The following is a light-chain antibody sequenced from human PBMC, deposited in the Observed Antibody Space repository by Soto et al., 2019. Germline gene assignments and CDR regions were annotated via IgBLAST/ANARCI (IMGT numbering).Light chain of an antibody. CDR1: QSVLHTSNSNNY. CDR3: QQYYSTPLS. V-gene: IGKV4-1*01. Sequence: DIVMTQSPDSLVVSLGERATINCKSSQSVLHTSNSNNYLVWYQQKAGQPPRLLIYWASMREPGVPERFSGSGSGTDFSLTISSLQAEDVAVYYCQQYYSTPLSFGGGTKVDIK. CDR2: WAS. J-gene: IGKJ4*01.